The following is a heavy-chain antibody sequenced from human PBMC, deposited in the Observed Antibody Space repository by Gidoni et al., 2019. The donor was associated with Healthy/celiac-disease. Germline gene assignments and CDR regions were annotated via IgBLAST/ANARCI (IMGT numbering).Heavy chain of an antibody. CDR3: AREVIQSVDY. Sequence: QVQLVQSGDEAEKPGVAVKVTCKASGYTFTSIGNSWVRQAPGQGLELMGWISAYNGNTNYAQKLPGTVTMTTDTSTSTADMELMSLRSDSPSVYYCAREVIQSVDYCGQGTLVTVSS. CDR2: ISAYNGNT. V-gene: IGHV1-18*01. J-gene: IGHJ4*02. D-gene: IGHD5-18*01. CDR1: GYTFTSIG.